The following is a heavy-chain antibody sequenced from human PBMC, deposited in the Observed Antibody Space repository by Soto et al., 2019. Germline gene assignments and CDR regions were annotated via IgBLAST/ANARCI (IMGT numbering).Heavy chain of an antibody. CDR2: IYHTGSS. D-gene: IGHD3-9*01. J-gene: IGHJ5*01. V-gene: IGHV4-31*01. CDR1: GGSISSGGYY. Sequence: PSETLSLTCTVSGGSISSGGYYWSWIRQHPGKGLEWIGYIYHTGSSYYNKSLKSEVAISVDTSRNQFSLKVSSVTAADTAIYFCARTTSRYIYNWFDSWGQGTLVTVSS. CDR3: ARTTSRYIYNWFDS.